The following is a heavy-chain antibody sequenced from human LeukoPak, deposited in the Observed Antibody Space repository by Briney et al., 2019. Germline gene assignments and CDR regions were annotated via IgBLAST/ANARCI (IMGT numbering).Heavy chain of an antibody. V-gene: IGHV3-11*01. D-gene: IGHD2-2*01. CDR1: GFTFSGYY. J-gene: IGHJ3*02. CDR3: AAHYCSSTSCYAFDI. CDR2: ISSSGSTI. Sequence: GGSLRLSCAASGFTFSGYYMSWIRQAPGKGLEWVSYISSSGSTIYYADSVKGRFTISRDNAKNSLYLQMNSLRAEDTAVYYCAAHYCSSTSCYAFDIWGQGTMVTVSS.